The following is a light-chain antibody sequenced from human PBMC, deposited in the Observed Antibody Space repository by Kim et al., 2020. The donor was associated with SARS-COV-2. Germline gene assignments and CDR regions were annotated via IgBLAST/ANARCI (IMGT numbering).Light chain of an antibody. J-gene: IGLJ3*02. Sequence: QSALTQPASVSGSPGQSITISCTGTSSDVGAYNFLSWYQQHPGKAPQLIIYDVSNRPSGVPNRFSGSKSGNTASLTISGLQAEDEADYYCNSYISGTTWVFGGGTQLTVL. CDR3: NSYISGTTWV. V-gene: IGLV2-14*03. CDR1: SSDVGAYNF. CDR2: DVS.